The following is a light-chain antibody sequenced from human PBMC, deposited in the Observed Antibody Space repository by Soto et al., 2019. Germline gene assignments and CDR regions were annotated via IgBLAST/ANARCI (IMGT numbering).Light chain of an antibody. J-gene: IGLJ1*01. Sequence: QSVLTQPASVSGSPGQSITISCTGTSRDVGGYNSVSWYQQHPGKAPKLMIYEVTNRPSGVSNRFSGSKSGNTASLTISGLQDEDEADYYCSSYTSGSALYVLGTGTKVTVL. V-gene: IGLV2-14*01. CDR1: SRDVGGYNS. CDR2: EVT. CDR3: SSYTSGSALYV.